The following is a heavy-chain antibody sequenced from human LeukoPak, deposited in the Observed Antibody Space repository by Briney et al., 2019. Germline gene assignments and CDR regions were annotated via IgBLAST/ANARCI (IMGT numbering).Heavy chain of an antibody. Sequence: GGSLRLSCAASGFTFSSYAMSWVRQAPGKGLEWVSAVSGSGGSTYYADSVKGRFTISRDNSKNTLFLQMNSLRAEDTVVYYCAKTSRGYNDYDSPFDYWGQGTLVTVSS. V-gene: IGHV3-23*01. J-gene: IGHJ4*02. CDR1: GFTFSSYA. CDR3: AKTSRGYNDYDSPFDY. D-gene: IGHD5-12*01. CDR2: VSGSGGST.